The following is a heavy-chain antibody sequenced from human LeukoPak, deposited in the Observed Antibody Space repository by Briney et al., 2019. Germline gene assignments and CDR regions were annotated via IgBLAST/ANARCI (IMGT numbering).Heavy chain of an antibody. CDR3: AREPQTGVFDY. CDR1: GGSITQTNY. CDR2: VNLQGST. Sequence: SGTLSLTCDVSGGSITQTNYWTWVRQPPGKGLEWIGEVNLQGSTNYNPSLMRRVAISVDTSANHVSLQLTSVTAADTAVYYCAREPQTGVFDYWGQGTLVTVSS. V-gene: IGHV4-4*02. D-gene: IGHD7-27*01. J-gene: IGHJ4*02.